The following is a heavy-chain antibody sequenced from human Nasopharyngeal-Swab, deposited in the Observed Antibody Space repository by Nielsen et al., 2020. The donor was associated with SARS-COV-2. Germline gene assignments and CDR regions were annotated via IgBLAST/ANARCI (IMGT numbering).Heavy chain of an antibody. J-gene: IGHJ5*02. D-gene: IGHD6-19*01. CDR3: ARPQDSSGWSDWFDP. Sequence: KVSCKGSGYSFTSYWIGWVRQMPGKGLEWMGIIYPGDSDTRYSPSFQGQVTISADKSISTAYLQWSSLKASDTAMYYCARPQDSSGWSDWFDPWGQGTLVTVSS. CDR2: IYPGDSDT. V-gene: IGHV5-51*01. CDR1: GYSFTSYW.